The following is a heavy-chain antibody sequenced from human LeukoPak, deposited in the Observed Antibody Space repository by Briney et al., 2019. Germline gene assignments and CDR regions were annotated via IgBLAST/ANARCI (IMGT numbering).Heavy chain of an antibody. J-gene: IGHJ5*02. V-gene: IGHV1-46*01. CDR3: ARGHGSGSTIWFDP. CDR2: IHPTAGSA. D-gene: IGHD3-10*01. Sequence: GASVKVSARHQYTFTSYSLHWLRQAPGQGLQWMGMIHPTAGSANYAQKFQGRVTMTRDMSTSTVYMELSSLRSDDTAVFYCARGHGSGSTIWFDPWGQGTLVTVSS. CDR1: YTFTSYS.